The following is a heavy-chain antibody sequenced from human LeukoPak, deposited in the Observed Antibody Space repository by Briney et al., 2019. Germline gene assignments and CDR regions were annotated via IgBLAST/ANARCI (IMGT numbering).Heavy chain of an antibody. CDR3: AKEPAV. V-gene: IGHV3-23*01. Sequence: GGSLRLSCEASGFTFGTHAMTWVRQAPGKGLEWVSAIGASGVSAYYADSVMGRFTISRDNAKNTLYLQMYRLRAEATAMYYCAKEPAVWGQGTLVTVSS. CDR1: GFTFGTHA. CDR2: IGASGVSA. J-gene: IGHJ4*02. D-gene: IGHD1-14*01.